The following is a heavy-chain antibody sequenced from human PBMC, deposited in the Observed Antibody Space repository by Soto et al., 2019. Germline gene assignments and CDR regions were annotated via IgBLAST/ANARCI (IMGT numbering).Heavy chain of an antibody. J-gene: IGHJ4*02. CDR3: AKDDGLIERATALDY. Sequence: TGGSLRLSCAASGFTFRSYGMHWVRQAPGKGLEWVAVISYDGSNKNYADSVKGRFTISRDNSKNTLYVQMNSLRAEDTAVYYFAKDDGLIERATALDYWGQGTLVTVSS. D-gene: IGHD2-8*01. CDR1: GFTFRSYG. CDR2: ISYDGSNK. V-gene: IGHV3-30*18.